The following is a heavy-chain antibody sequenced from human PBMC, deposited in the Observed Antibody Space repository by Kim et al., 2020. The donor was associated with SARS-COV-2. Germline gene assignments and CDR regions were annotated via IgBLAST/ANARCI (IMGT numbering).Heavy chain of an antibody. J-gene: IGHJ3*02. CDR1: GFVFGYFP. CDR2: IRTGTYGATT. CDR3: SRAVRISGDAFDI. D-gene: IGHD3-10*01. Sequence: GGSLRLSCTTSGFVFGYFPMSWVRQAPGKGLEWVAYIRTGTYGATTEYAASVQGRFTVSRVDSEGIVYLQMGSLKTEDTAMYYCSRAVRISGDAFDIRGQGTMVTVSS. V-gene: IGHV3-49*02.